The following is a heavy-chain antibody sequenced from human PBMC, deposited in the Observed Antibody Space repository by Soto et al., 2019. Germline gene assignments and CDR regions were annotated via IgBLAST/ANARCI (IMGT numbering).Heavy chain of an antibody. J-gene: IGHJ4*02. Sequence: QVQLQESGPGLVKPSETLSLTCTVSGGSIRTYHWTWTRQPPGKGLEWIGNIYNTGSTDYNPSLSSRVTTSGDTAKNQLSLKLRSVTAADTAVYYCARLGYCSTGVCYGDWGQGTLVTVSS. CDR1: GGSIRTYH. CDR2: IYNTGST. V-gene: IGHV4-59*08. D-gene: IGHD2-8*01. CDR3: ARLGYCSTGVCYGD.